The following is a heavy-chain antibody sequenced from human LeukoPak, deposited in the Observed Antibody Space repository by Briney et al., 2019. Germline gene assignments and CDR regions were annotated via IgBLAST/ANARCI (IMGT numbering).Heavy chain of an antibody. J-gene: IGHJ4*02. Sequence: GGSLRLSCAASGFTFSNAWMSWVRQAPGKGLEWVGRIKSKTDGGTTDYAAPVKGRFAISRDDSKNTLYLQMNSLKTEDTAAYYCTRTMGGGYSPFDYWGQGTLVTVSS. CDR3: TRTMGGGYSPFDY. V-gene: IGHV3-15*01. CDR2: IKSKTDGGTT. CDR1: GFTFSNAW. D-gene: IGHD1-26*01.